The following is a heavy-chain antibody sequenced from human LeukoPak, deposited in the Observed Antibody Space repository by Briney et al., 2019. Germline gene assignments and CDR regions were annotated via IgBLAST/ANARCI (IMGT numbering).Heavy chain of an antibody. CDR2: ISYDGSNK. CDR1: GFTFSSYG. D-gene: IGHD5-12*01. V-gene: IGHV3-30*18. Sequence: PGRSLRLSCAASGFTFSSYGMHWVRQAPGKGLEWVAVISYDGSNKYYADSVKGRFTISRDNSKNTLYLQMNSLRAEDTAVYYCVKAWDIVATIGAFDYWGQGTLVTVSS. J-gene: IGHJ4*02. CDR3: VKAWDIVATIGAFDY.